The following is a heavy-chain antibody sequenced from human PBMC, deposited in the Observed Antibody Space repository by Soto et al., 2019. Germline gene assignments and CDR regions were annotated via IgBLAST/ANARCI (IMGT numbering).Heavy chain of an antibody. D-gene: IGHD3-9*01. Sequence: GASVKVSCKASGYTFTSYAMHWVRPAPGQRLEWMGWINAGNGNTKYSQKFQGRVTITRDTSASTAYMELSSLRSEDTAVYYCARGGPPYYDILTGYSEHSNSFDYWGQGTLVTVSS. J-gene: IGHJ4*02. CDR2: INAGNGNT. V-gene: IGHV1-3*01. CDR1: GYTFTSYA. CDR3: ARGGPPYYDILTGYSEHSNSFDY.